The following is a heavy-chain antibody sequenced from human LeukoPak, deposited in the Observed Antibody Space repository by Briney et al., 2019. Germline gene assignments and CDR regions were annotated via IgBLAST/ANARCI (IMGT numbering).Heavy chain of an antibody. J-gene: IGHJ6*03. V-gene: IGHV1-69*05. CDR2: IIPIFGTA. Sequence: GASVKVSCKASGGTFSSYAISWVRQAPGQGLEWMGGIIPIFGTANYAQKFQGRVTITTDESTSTAYMELSSLRSEDTAVYYCARSSPSPSSYYYMDVWGKGTTVTVSS. CDR1: GGTFSSYA. CDR3: ARSSPSPSSYYYMDV.